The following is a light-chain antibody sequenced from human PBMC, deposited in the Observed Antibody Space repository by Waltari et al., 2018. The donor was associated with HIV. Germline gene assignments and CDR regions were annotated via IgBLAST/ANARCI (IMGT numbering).Light chain of an antibody. V-gene: IGKV1-33*01. CDR3: QQYDNLPLT. Sequence: DVLMTQSPSSLSASVGDRVTITCQANQDITNHLNWYQQKPGSAPKLLIYDASNLETGVTSRFSGSRSGTAFTFTVTSLQPEDIATYYCQQYDNLPLTFGGGTKVEI. J-gene: IGKJ4*01. CDR2: DAS. CDR1: QDITNH.